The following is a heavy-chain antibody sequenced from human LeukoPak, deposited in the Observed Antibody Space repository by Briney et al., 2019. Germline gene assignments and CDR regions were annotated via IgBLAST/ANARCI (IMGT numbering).Heavy chain of an antibody. CDR3: ARARGWEPNYYYYYMDV. D-gene: IGHD1-26*01. J-gene: IGHJ6*03. CDR1: GFTFNSYA. Sequence: GGSLRLSCIASGFTFNSYAMFWVRQAPGKGLEWVSLIWYDGSNKYYADSVKGRFTISRDNSKNTLYLQMNSLRAEDTAVYYCARARGWEPNYYYYYMDVWGKGTTVTVS. CDR2: IWYDGSNK. V-gene: IGHV3-33*01.